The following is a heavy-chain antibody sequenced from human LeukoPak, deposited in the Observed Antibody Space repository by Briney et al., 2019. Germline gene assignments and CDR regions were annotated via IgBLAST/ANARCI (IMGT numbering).Heavy chain of an antibody. CDR2: IVCSSST. CDR3: ARDQGGTGSWYEGEGY. J-gene: IGHJ4*02. Sequence: GGSLRLSCAASGFTFSNFAMTWVRQAPGKGLEWVSSIVCSSSTYYADSLKGRFTISRDNAKNSLYLQMNSLRAEDTALYYCARDQGGTGSWYEGEGYWGQGTLVTVSS. V-gene: IGHV3-21*04. CDR1: GFTFSNFA. D-gene: IGHD6-13*01.